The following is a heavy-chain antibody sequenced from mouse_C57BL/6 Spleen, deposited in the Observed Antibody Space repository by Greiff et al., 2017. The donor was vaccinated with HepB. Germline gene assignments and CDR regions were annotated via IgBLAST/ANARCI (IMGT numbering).Heavy chain of an antibody. V-gene: IGHV1-52*01. CDR2: IDPSDSET. CDR1: GYTFTSYW. D-gene: IGHD1-1*01. Sequence: VQLQQSGAELVRPGSSVKLSCKASGYTFTSYWMHWVKQRPIQGLEWIGNIDPSDSETHYNQKFKDKATLTVDKSSSTAYMQLSSLTSEDSAVYYCARDYYGSSYCDYWGQGTTLTVSS. J-gene: IGHJ2*01. CDR3: ARDYYGSSYCDY.